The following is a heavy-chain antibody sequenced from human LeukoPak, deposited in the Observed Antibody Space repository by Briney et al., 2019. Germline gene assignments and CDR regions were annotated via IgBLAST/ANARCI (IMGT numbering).Heavy chain of an antibody. CDR1: GGSISNYF. V-gene: IGHV4-59*13. Sequence: SETLSLTCSVSGGSISNYFWSWVRHAPGKGLEWVGHEYYSGSTKYNPSFNTRVTMSVDTSKNQYSLKLNSVTAADTAIYYCARSRINYYYYYMGVWGKGTTVTVSS. J-gene: IGHJ6*03. CDR2: EYYSGST. CDR3: ARSRINYYYYYMGV.